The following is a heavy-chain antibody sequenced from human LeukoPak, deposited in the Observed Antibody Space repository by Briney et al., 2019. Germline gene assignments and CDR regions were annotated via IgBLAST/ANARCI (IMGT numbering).Heavy chain of an antibody. J-gene: IGHJ4*02. V-gene: IGHV3-20*01. CDR1: GFTFDDYG. CDR2: FNWNGGST. CDR3: ARVSGRGIAAAGSLDY. Sequence: PGGSLRLSCAASGFTFDDYGMSWVRQAPGKGLEWVSGFNWNGGSTGYADSVKGRFTISRDNAKNSLYLQMNSLRAEDTALYHCARVSGRGIAAAGSLDYWGQGTLVTVSS. D-gene: IGHD6-13*01.